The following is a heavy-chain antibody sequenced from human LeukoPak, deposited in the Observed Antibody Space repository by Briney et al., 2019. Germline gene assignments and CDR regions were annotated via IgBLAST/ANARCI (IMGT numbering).Heavy chain of an antibody. Sequence: SLRLSCAASGFTFDDYAMHWVRQAPGKGLEWVSGISWNSGTTGYVDSVKGRFTISRDNAKNSLYLQMNSLRVEDTALYYCAKDTSRYDRNGAGWFDPWGQGTLVTVSS. CDR1: GFTFDDYA. V-gene: IGHV3-9*01. CDR3: AKDTSRYDRNGAGWFDP. D-gene: IGHD3-22*01. J-gene: IGHJ5*02. CDR2: ISWNSGTT.